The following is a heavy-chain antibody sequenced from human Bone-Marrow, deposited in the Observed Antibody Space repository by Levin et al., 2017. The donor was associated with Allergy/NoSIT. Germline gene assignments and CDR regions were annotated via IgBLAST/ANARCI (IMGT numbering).Heavy chain of an antibody. D-gene: IGHD5-12*01. CDR3: ANPGWLRLPDNYDYGMEV. J-gene: IGHJ6*02. V-gene: IGHV3-23*01. CDR1: GFTFRTYA. Sequence: QLGESLKISCVGSGFTFRTYAMSWVRQAPGKGPEWVSAIGGSDDSIYYAEAVKGRFTISRDNSKSTVYLQMNSLRADDTAIYYCANPGWLRLPDNYDYGMEVWGQGTTVTVSS. CDR2: IGGSDDSI.